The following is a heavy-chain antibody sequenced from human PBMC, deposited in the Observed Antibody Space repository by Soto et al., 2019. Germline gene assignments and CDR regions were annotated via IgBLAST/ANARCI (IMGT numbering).Heavy chain of an antibody. J-gene: IGHJ6*02. CDR1: GYSLSTYW. D-gene: IGHD3-10*01. Sequence: VESLNISFKGSGYSLSTYWIDWVRQMPGKGLEWMGIIYPGDSDTRYNPSFQGQVTISVDKSISTAYLQWSSLKASDSAIYYCARHGGSMDVWRQGTTVTVSS. CDR2: IYPGDSDT. CDR3: ARHGGSMDV. V-gene: IGHV5-51*01.